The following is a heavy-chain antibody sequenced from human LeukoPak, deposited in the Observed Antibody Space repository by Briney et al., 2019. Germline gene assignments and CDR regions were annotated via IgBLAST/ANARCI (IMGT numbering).Heavy chain of an antibody. CDR3: ARDSYYGSGSYYRYTFDY. J-gene: IGHJ4*02. V-gene: IGHV3-53*01. D-gene: IGHD3-10*01. CDR2: IYSGGTT. CDR1: GFTVSSNY. Sequence: PGGSLRLSCAASGFTVSSNYMSWVRQAPGKGLEWVSVIYSGGTTYYADSMKGRFTISRDNSKNTLYLQMNSLRAEDTAVYYCARDSYYGSGSYYRYTFDYWGQGPLVTVSS.